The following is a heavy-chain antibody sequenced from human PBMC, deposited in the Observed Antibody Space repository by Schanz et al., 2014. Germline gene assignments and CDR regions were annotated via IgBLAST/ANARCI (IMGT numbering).Heavy chain of an antibody. V-gene: IGHV4-59*08. J-gene: IGHJ5*02. D-gene: IGHD4-4*01. CDR1: GGSMSSYY. Sequence: QVQLQETGPGLVKPSETLSLTCTVSGGSMSSYYWTWIRQPPGKGLEWIGYIYYSGSTNYNPSLKGRVTIQEAPSKNQFSLRLSFGTAADTAVYYCARHLPGGYNNHGWFDPWGQGTLVTVSS. CDR3: ARHLPGGYNNHGWFDP. CDR2: IYYSGST.